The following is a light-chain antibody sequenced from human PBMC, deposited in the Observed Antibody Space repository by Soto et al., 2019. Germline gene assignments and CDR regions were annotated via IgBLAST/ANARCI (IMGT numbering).Light chain of an antibody. CDR3: QQYGSSPPIT. Sequence: EIVLTQSPGTLSLSPGERATLSCRASQRVSGSYLAWYQHKPGQAPRLLISAASSRATGIPDRFSGSGSGTDFTLTISRLEPEDFAVYYCQQYGSSPPITFGQGTRLEIK. J-gene: IGKJ5*01. CDR1: QRVSGSY. V-gene: IGKV3-20*01. CDR2: AAS.